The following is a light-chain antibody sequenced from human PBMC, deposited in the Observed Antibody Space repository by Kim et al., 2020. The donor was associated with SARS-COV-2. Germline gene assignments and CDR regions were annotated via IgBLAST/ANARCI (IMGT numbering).Light chain of an antibody. CDR2: DAS. V-gene: IGKV1-5*01. CDR3: QQYNSYSRT. J-gene: IGKJ1*01. Sequence: DIQMTQSPSTLSASVGDRVTITCRASESISSWLAWYQQKPGKAPTLLIYDASSLRSAVPARFSGSGSGTEFTLTISSLQPEDFATYCCQQYNSYSRTFGQGTKVDIK. CDR1: ESISSW.